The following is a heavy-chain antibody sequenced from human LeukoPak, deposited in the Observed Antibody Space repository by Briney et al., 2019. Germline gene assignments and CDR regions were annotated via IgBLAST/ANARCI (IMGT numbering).Heavy chain of an antibody. CDR3: ARDRDVVVRRGYYYYYGMDV. Sequence: GGSLRLSCAASGSTFSSYWMHWVRQAPGKGLVWVSRINSDGSSTSYADSVKGRFTISRDNAKNTLYLQMNSLRAEDTAVYYCARDRDVVVRRGYYYYYGMDVWGKGTTVTVSS. CDR2: INSDGSST. CDR1: GSTFSSYW. V-gene: IGHV3-74*01. J-gene: IGHJ6*04. D-gene: IGHD2-2*01.